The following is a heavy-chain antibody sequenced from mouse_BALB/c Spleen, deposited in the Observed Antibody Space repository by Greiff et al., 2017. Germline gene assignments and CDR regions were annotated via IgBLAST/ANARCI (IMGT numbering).Heavy chain of an antibody. D-gene: IGHD1-2*01. CDR3: TRGDTTAGFAY. V-gene: IGHV5-6-4*01. CDR1: GFTFSSYT. Sequence: EVQLQESGGGLVKPGGSLKLSCAASGFTFSSYTMSWVRQTPEKRLEWVATISSGGSYTYYPDSVKGRFTISRDNAKNTLYLQMSSLKSEDTAMYYCTRGDTTAGFAYWGQGTLVTVSA. J-gene: IGHJ3*01. CDR2: ISSGGSYT.